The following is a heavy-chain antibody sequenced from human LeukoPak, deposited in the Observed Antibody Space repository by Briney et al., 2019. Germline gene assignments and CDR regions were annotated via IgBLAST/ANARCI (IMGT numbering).Heavy chain of an antibody. D-gene: IGHD6-19*01. CDR2: ISGSGHST. V-gene: IGHV3-23*01. Sequence: GGSLRLSCAASGFTFTTYGMSWVRQAPGKGLEWVSVISGSGHSTYYADSVKGRFTISRDNSKNTLYLQLNSLRIEDTAVYYCAKDLSYSTDWPYFDYWGQGTLVTVSS. J-gene: IGHJ4*02. CDR1: GFTFTTYG. CDR3: AKDLSYSTDWPYFDY.